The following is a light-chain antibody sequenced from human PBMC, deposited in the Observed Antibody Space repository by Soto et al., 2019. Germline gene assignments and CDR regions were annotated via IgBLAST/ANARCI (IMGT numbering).Light chain of an antibody. CDR1: SSDVGGYNY. J-gene: IGLJ2*01. CDR2: DVS. Sequence: QSALTQPASVSGSPGQSITISCTGTSSDVGGYNYVSWYQQHPGKAPKLIIYDVSNRPPGVSNRFSGSKSGNTASLTISGLQAEDEADYHCSSYTSSRTLVFGGGTKVTVL. V-gene: IGLV2-14*01. CDR3: SSYTSSRTLV.